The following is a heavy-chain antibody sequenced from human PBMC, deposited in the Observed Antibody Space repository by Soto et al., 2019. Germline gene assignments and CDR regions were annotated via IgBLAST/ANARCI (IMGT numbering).Heavy chain of an antibody. CDR1: GYTFTSYY. D-gene: IGHD3-3*01. CDR2: INPSGGST. V-gene: IGHV1-46*01. Sequence: ASVKVSCKASGYTFTSYYMHWVRQAPGQGLEWMGIINPSGGSTSYAQKFQGRVTMTRDTSTSTVYMEMSSLRSEDTAVYYCAREGLAPIRFLEWFRWYYGMDVWGQGTTVTVSS. J-gene: IGHJ6*02. CDR3: AREGLAPIRFLEWFRWYYGMDV.